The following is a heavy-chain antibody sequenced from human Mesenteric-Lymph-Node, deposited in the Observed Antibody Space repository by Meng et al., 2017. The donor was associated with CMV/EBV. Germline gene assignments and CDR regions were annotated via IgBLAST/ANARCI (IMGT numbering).Heavy chain of an antibody. CDR3: ARNSYGEHFDY. CDR2: ISSSSIYI. Sequence: GESLKISCAASGFTFSGYWMNWVRQAPGKGLEWVASISSSSIYIYYADSVRGRFTISRDNAKSSLYLQMNSLRDEDTAVYYCARNSYGEHFDYWGQGTLVTVSS. D-gene: IGHD5-18*01. V-gene: IGHV3-21*01. CDR1: GFTFSGYW. J-gene: IGHJ4*02.